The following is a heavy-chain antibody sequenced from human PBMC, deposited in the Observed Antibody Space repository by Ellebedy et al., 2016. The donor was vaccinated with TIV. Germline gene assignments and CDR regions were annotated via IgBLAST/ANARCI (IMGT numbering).Heavy chain of an antibody. Sequence: PGGSLRLSCKSSGYNFTGYWITWVRQMPGRGLEWMGRIDPSDSYTNYSPSFQGHVTISTDNSITTAYLQWSSLKASDTAKYYCARRYQWLDDKYYYFYGMDVWGQGTTVTVSS. D-gene: IGHD6-19*01. CDR2: IDPSDSYT. J-gene: IGHJ6*02. CDR3: ARRYQWLDDKYYYFYGMDV. V-gene: IGHV5-10-1*01. CDR1: GYNFTGYW.